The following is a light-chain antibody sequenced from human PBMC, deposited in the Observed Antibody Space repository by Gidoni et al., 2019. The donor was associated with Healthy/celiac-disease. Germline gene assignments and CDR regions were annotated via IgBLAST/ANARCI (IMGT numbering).Light chain of an antibody. CDR3: QSYDSSLSAYVV. J-gene: IGLJ2*01. Sequence: QSVLTQPPSVSGAPGQRVTISCPGSSSNIGAGYDVHWYQQLPGTAPKLPVYGNSNRPSGVPDRFSGSKSGTSASLAITGLQAEDEADYYCQSYDSSLSAYVVFGGGTKLTVL. CDR1: SSNIGAGYD. CDR2: GNS. V-gene: IGLV1-40*01.